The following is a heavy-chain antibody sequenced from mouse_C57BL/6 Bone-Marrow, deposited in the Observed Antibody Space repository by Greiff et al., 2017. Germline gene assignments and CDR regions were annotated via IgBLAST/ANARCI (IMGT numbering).Heavy chain of an antibody. CDR3: ARGCYSNPGFAY. V-gene: IGHV1-64*01. Sequence: QVQLQQPGAELVKPGASVKLSCKASGYTFTSYWMPWVQQRPGQGLEWVGMIHPNSGSTNYTEKFKSKGTLTVDKSSSTAYMQLSSLTSEDSAVYYCARGCYSNPGFAYWGQGTLVTVSA. CDR1: GYTFTSYW. J-gene: IGHJ3*01. D-gene: IGHD2-5*01. CDR2: IHPNSGST.